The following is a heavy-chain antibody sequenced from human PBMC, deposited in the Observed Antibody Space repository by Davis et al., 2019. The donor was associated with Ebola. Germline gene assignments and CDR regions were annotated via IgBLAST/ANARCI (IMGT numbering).Heavy chain of an antibody. CDR2: IKQDGSEK. J-gene: IGHJ4*02. Sequence: GGSLRLSCAASGFTFSNAWMSWVRQAPGKGLEWVANIKQDGSEKYYVDSVKGRFTISRDNAKNSLYLQMNSLRAEDTAVYYCARPQYYYDSSGYYASDYWGQGTLVTVSS. CDR3: ARPQYYYDSSGYYASDY. CDR1: GFTFSNAW. V-gene: IGHV3-7*01. D-gene: IGHD3-22*01.